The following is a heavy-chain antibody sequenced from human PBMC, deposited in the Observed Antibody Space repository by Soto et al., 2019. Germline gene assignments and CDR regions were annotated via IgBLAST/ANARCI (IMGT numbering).Heavy chain of an antibody. CDR2: ISYDGSNK. V-gene: IGHV3-30-3*01. CDR3: ARDQGSYYDSSGYYYTGEHYYYYGMDV. Sequence: GGSLRLSCAASGFTFSSYAMHWVRQAPGKGLEWVAVISYDGSNKYYADSVKGRFTISRDNSKNTLYLQMNSLRAEDTAVYYCARDQGSYYDSSGYYYTGEHYYYYGMDVWGQGTTVTVS. J-gene: IGHJ6*02. D-gene: IGHD3-22*01. CDR1: GFTFSSYA.